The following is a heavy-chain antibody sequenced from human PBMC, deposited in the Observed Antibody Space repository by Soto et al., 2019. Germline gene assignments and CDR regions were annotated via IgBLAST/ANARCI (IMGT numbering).Heavy chain of an antibody. CDR2: ISYDGSNK. J-gene: IGHJ4*02. V-gene: IGHV3-30-3*01. CDR1: GFTFSSYA. Sequence: QVQLVESGGGVVQPGRSLRLSCAASGFTFSSYAMHWVRQAPGKGLEWVAVISYDGSNKYYADSVKGRFTISRDNSKNTLYLQMNNLRAEDTAVYDCARGGRYSSSSNFDYWGQGTLVTVSS. CDR3: ARGGRYSSSSNFDY. D-gene: IGHD6-6*01.